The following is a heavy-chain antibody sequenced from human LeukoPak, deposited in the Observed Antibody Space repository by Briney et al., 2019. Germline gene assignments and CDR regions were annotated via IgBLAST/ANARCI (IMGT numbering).Heavy chain of an antibody. V-gene: IGHV3-9*01. J-gene: IGHJ4*02. D-gene: IGHD2-2*01. CDR2: ISWNSGSI. CDR1: GFTFDDYA. CDR3: AYVGSTGC. Sequence: PGGSLRLSCAASGFTFDDYAMHWVRQAPGKGLEWVSGISWNSGSIAYADSVKGRFTISRDNAKNSLYLQMNSLRVEDTALYYCAYVGSTGCWGQGTLVTVSS.